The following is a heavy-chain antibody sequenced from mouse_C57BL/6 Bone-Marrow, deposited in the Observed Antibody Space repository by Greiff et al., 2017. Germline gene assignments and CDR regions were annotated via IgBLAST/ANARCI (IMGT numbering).Heavy chain of an antibody. J-gene: IGHJ3*01. V-gene: IGHV1-77*01. CDR3: ARDKLGAWFAY. Sequence: VQLQQPGAELVMPGASVKLSCKASGYTFTSYWMHWVKQRPGQGLEWIGKIGPGSGSTHYNEKFKGKATLTADKSSSTAYMQLSSLTSEDSAVYFCARDKLGAWFAYWGQGTLVTVSA. CDR1: GYTFTSYW. CDR2: IGPGSGST. D-gene: IGHD4-1*01.